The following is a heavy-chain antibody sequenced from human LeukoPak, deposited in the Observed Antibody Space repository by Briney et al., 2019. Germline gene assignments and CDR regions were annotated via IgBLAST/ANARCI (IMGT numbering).Heavy chain of an antibody. CDR1: GFTFSSYS. D-gene: IGHD3-22*01. V-gene: IGHV3-48*01. Sequence: GGSLRLSCAASGFTFSSYSMNWVRQAPGKGLEWVSYISSSSSTIYYADSVKGRFTISRDNAKNSLYLQMNSLRAEDTAVYYCARNGVVVAHDAFDIWGQGTMVTVSS. CDR2: ISSSSSTI. CDR3: ARNGVVVAHDAFDI. J-gene: IGHJ3*02.